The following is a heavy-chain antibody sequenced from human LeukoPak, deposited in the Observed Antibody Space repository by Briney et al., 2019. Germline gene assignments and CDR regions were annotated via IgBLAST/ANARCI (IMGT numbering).Heavy chain of an antibody. CDR1: GFTFSSYS. CDR3: AKGLRYRGGFDP. V-gene: IGHV3-21*01. CDR2: ISSSSSYI. J-gene: IGHJ5*02. D-gene: IGHD3-9*01. Sequence: GGSLRLSCAASGFTFSSYSMNWVRQAPGKGLEWVSSISSSSSYIYYADSVRGRFTISRENAKNSLYLQMNSLRAEETAVYYCAKGLRYRGGFDPWGQETLVTVSS.